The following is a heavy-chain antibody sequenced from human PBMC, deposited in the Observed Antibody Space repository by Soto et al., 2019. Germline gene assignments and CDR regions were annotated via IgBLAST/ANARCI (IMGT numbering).Heavy chain of an antibody. CDR3: ARERNYYGSGRNWFDP. CDR1: GGSISDYY. V-gene: IGHV4-59*01. CDR2: IYYSGST. J-gene: IGHJ5*02. Sequence: PSETLSLTCTVSGGSISDYYWSWIRQPPGKRLQWIGYIYYSGSTNYNPSLKSRVTISVDTSKNQFSLKLSSVTAADTAVYYCARERNYYGSGRNWFDPWGQGTLVTVS. D-gene: IGHD3-10*01.